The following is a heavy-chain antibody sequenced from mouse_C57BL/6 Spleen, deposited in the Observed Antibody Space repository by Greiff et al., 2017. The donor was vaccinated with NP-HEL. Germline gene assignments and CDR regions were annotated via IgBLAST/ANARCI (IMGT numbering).Heavy chain of an antibody. CDR2: IDPENGDT. D-gene: IGHD4-1*01. CDR3: TTWLTGTKAMDY. Sequence: VQLQQSGAELVRPGASVKLSCTASGFNIKDDYMHWVKQRPEQGLEWIGWIDPENGDTEYASKFQGKATITADTSSNTAYLQLSSLTSEDTAVYYCTTWLTGTKAMDYWGQGTSVTVSS. CDR1: GFNIKDDY. V-gene: IGHV14-4*01. J-gene: IGHJ4*01.